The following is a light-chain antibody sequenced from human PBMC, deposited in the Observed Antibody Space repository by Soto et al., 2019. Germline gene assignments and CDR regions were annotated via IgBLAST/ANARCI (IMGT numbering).Light chain of an antibody. CDR2: DVS. CDR3: SSYTSSSTLYV. CDR1: SSDVGGYNY. V-gene: IGLV2-14*01. J-gene: IGLJ1*01. Sequence: QSALTQPPSASGSPGQSVTISCTGTSSDVGGYNYVSWYQQHPGKAPKLMIYDVSNRPSGVSNRFSGSKSGNTASLTISGLRAEDEADYYCSSYTSSSTLYVFGTGTKVTVL.